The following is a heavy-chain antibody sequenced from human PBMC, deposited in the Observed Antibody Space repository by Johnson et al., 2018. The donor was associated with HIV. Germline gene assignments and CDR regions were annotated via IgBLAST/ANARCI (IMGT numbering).Heavy chain of an antibody. CDR3: ARGRRPWELHGFNAFDT. CDR2: ISYDASNK. J-gene: IGHJ3*02. CDR1: RFTFSSFA. D-gene: IGHD1-26*01. Sequence: QVQLVESGGGVVQPGRSLRLSCAASRFTFSSFAMHWVRQAPGKGLEWVAVISYDASNKYYADSVTGRFTISRDNSKNTLYLQMNSLRVEDTAVYHCARGRRPWELHGFNAFDTWGQGTMVIVSS. V-gene: IGHV3-30*04.